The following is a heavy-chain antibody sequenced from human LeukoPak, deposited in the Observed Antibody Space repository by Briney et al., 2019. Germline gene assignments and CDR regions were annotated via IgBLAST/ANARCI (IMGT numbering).Heavy chain of an antibody. V-gene: IGHV4-4*07. Sequence: PSETLSLTCTVSGGSFSSYYWSWIRQTAGKGLEWIGNIYISGNTNYNPSLKSRVTISVDTSKNQFSLKLSSVTAADTAVYYCARELYYYGSGSFDYWGQGTLVTVSS. CDR1: GGSFSSYY. CDR2: IYISGNT. D-gene: IGHD3-10*01. J-gene: IGHJ4*02. CDR3: ARELYYYGSGSFDY.